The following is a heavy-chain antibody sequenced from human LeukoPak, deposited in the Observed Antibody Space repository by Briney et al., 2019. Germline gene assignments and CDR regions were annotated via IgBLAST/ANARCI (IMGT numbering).Heavy chain of an antibody. J-gene: IGHJ5*02. CDR3: ARARARVTMVRGVIPGWFDP. D-gene: IGHD3-10*01. V-gene: IGHV4-30-2*01. CDR2: IYHSGST. Sequence: SETLSLTCAVSGGSISSGGYSWSWIRQPPGKCLEWIVYIYHSGSTYYNPSLKSRVTISVDRSKNQFSLKLSSVTAADTAVYYCARARARVTMVRGVIPGWFDPWGQGTLVTVSS. CDR1: GGSISSGGYS.